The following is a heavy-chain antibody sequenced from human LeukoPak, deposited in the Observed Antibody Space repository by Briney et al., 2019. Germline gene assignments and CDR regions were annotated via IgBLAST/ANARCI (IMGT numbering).Heavy chain of an antibody. CDR3: ARHGDFWSGYYTI. V-gene: IGHV3-74*01. J-gene: IGHJ3*02. Sequence: GGSLRLSCAASGFTFSSYWMHWVRQAPGKGLVWVSRINSDGSSTSYADSVKGRFTISRDNSKNTLYLQMNSLRAEDTAVYYCARHGDFWSGYYTIWGQGTMVTVSS. CDR2: INSDGSST. D-gene: IGHD3-3*01. CDR1: GFTFSSYW.